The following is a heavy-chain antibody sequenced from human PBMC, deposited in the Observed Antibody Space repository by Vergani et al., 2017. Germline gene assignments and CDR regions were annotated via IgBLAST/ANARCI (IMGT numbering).Heavy chain of an antibody. J-gene: IGHJ3*02. D-gene: IGHD5-24*01. CDR1: GFTFSSYS. CDR2: ISSSSSTI. CDR3: ARGGATTIHAFDI. V-gene: IGHV3-48*01. Sequence: EVQLVASGGGLVQPGGSLRLSCAASGFTFSSYSMNWVRQAPGKGLEWVSYISSSSSTIYYAGSVKGRFTISRDNAKNSMYLQMNSLRAEDTAVYYCARGGATTIHAFDIWGQGTMVTVSS.